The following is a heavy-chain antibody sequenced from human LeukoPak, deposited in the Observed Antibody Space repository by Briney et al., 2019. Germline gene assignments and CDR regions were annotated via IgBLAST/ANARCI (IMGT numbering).Heavy chain of an antibody. CDR3: AKDHGSGSYHDPNWFDP. D-gene: IGHD3-10*01. V-gene: IGHV3-30*18. Sequence: PGRSLRLSCAASGFTFSSYGMHWVRQAPGKGLDWVTVISHDGSYKYYAESVKGRFTISRDNAKKSLYLQMNSLRAEDTAVYYCAKDHGSGSYHDPNWFDPWGQGTLVTVSS. CDR1: GFTFSSYG. CDR2: ISHDGSYK. J-gene: IGHJ5*02.